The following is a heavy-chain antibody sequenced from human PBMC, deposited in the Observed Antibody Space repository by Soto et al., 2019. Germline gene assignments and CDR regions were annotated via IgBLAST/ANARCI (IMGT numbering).Heavy chain of an antibody. Sequence: QVQLVESGGGVVQPGRSLRLSCAASGFTFSSYGMHWVRQAPGKGLEWVAVIWYDGSKKYYADSVNGRFTISRDSPKNTLYLQMNSLRVEDTAGYYCAGDIGYSGYDLDYWGQGTLVTVSS. D-gene: IGHD5-12*01. CDR3: AGDIGYSGYDLDY. J-gene: IGHJ4*02. V-gene: IGHV3-33*01. CDR2: IWYDGSKK. CDR1: GFTFSSYG.